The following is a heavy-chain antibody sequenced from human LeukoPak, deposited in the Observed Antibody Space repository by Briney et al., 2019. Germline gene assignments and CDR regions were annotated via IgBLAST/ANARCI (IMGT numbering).Heavy chain of an antibody. CDR2: IFSSGST. V-gene: IGHV4-59*12. D-gene: IGHD6-13*01. J-gene: IGHJ4*02. CDR1: GGSISNYY. Sequence: PSETLSLTCTVSGGSISNYYWSWIRQPPGKGLEWIGYIFSSGSTIYNPSLKSRLTISVDTSKNQFSLRLSSVTAADTAVYYCARVTGYSSSWPDYWGQGTLVTVSS. CDR3: ARVTGYSSSWPDY.